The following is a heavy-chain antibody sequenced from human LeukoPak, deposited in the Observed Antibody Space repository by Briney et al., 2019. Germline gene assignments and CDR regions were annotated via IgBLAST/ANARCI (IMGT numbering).Heavy chain of an antibody. CDR3: ARVLRVPSTGFYGYYFDY. V-gene: IGHV4-61*02. CDR2: IYTSGST. J-gene: IGHJ4*02. CDR1: GGSISSGSYY. D-gene: IGHD3-9*01. Sequence: SQTLSLTCTVSGGSISSGSYYWSWIRQPAGKGLGWIGRIYTSGSTNYNPSLKSRVTISVDTSKNQFSLKLSSVTATDTAVYYCARVLRVPSTGFYGYYFDYWGQGTLVTVSS.